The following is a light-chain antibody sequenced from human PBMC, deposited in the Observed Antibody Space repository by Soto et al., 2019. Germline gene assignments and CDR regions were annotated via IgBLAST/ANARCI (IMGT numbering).Light chain of an antibody. Sequence: QSALTQPRSLSGSPGQSVTISCTGTSSDVGGYNYVSWYQQHPGKAPKLMIYDVSKRPSGVPDRFSGSKSGNTASLTISGLQAEDEAHYYRCLYAVFGTGTKVTVL. CDR3: CLYAV. CDR1: SSDVGGYNY. CDR2: DVS. V-gene: IGLV2-11*01. J-gene: IGLJ1*01.